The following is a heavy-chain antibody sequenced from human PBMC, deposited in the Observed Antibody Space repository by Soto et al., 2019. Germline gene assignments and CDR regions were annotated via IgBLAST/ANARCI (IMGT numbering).Heavy chain of an antibody. D-gene: IGHD2-15*01. CDR1: GFSLSTNRVG. CDR2: IYWDDDK. V-gene: IGHV2-5*02. J-gene: IGHJ5*02. Sequence: ESGPTLVNPTQTLTLTCTFSGFSLSTNRVGVGWIRQPPGKALEWLALIYWDDDKRYNPSLKSRLTITKDTSKNQVVLTMTNMDPVDTAMYYCAKRRGGNPDDWFDPWGQGTLVTVSS. CDR3: AKRRGGNPDDWFDP.